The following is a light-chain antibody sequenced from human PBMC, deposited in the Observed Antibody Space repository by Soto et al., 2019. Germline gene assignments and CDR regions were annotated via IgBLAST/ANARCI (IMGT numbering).Light chain of an antibody. Sequence: EIVLTQSPGTLSLSPGERTTLSCRASQSVRSTYLAWYQQRPGQAPRLLLYGATSRATGIPDRFQGSGSGTDFTLTISRLEPEDFAVYFCQQYGSTPLTFCQGTKVEIK. CDR2: GAT. CDR1: QSVRSTY. J-gene: IGKJ1*01. CDR3: QQYGSTPLT. V-gene: IGKV3-20*01.